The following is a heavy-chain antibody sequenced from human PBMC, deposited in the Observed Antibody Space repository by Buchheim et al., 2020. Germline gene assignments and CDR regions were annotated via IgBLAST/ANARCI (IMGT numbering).Heavy chain of an antibody. J-gene: IGHJ4*02. CDR3: ARHGLPTRF. V-gene: IGHV5-51*01. CDR1: GYSFSNRW. Sequence: EVQLVQSGAEVKKPGESLKISCKGFGYSFSNRWIGWARQMPGKGLEWMGIIYPDDSDTIYSPSFQGPVTISVDKSVNTTYLQWSSLKASDSAMYYCARHGLPTRFWGQGTL. CDR2: IYPDDSDT.